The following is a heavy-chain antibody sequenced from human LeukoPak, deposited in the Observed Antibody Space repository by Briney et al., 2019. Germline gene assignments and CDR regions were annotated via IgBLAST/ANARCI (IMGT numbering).Heavy chain of an antibody. V-gene: IGHV4-30-4*01. J-gene: IGHJ5*02. Sequence: PSQTLSLTCTVSGGSISSGDDYWSWIRQPPGKGLEWIGYISYSGSSYYNPSLKIRVSTSVDTSKNQFSLKVSSVTAADTAVYYCARSLNNWFDPWGQGTLVTVSS. CDR3: ARSLNNWFDP. CDR2: ISYSGSS. CDR1: GGSISSGDDY.